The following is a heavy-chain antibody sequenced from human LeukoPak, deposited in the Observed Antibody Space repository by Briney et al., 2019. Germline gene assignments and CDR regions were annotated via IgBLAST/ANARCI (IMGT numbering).Heavy chain of an antibody. V-gene: IGHV4-59*01. D-gene: IGHD3-22*01. Sequence: SETLSLRCSVSGGSISNYYWSWIRQSPAKGLEWIGYISHTGRSSYNPSLKSRVNISVDTSRGQFSLILTSVTAADTALYYCARENWPGYYDSGVQDGLDIWGQGTMVTVSS. CDR3: ARENWPGYYDSGVQDGLDI. CDR1: GGSISNYY. CDR2: ISHTGRS. J-gene: IGHJ3*02.